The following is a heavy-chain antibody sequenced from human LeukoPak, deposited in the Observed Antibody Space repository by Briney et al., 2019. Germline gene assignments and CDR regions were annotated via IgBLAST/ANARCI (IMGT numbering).Heavy chain of an antibody. CDR2: INHSGST. Sequence: SETLSLTCAVYGGSFSGYYWSWIRQPPGKGLEWIGEINHSGSTNYNPSLKSRVTISVDTSKNQFSLKLSSVTAADTAVYYCARDDSFYGSAFDYWGQGTLVTVSS. CDR3: ARDDSFYGSAFDY. J-gene: IGHJ4*02. CDR1: GGSFSGYY. D-gene: IGHD2/OR15-2a*01. V-gene: IGHV4-34*01.